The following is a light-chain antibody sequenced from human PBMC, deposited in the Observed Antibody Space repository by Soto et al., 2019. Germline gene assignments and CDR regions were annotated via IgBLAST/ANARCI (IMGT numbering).Light chain of an antibody. J-gene: IGLJ2*01. CDR1: NSNIGSYDL. CDR3: CSYAGSDIMI. Sequence: QSALTQPASVSGSPGQSITISCTGTNSNIGSYDLVSWFQQHPGEAPKLVIFEAFKRPSGVSNRFSASKSGNTASLTISGLQAEDGADYYCCSYAGSDIMIFGGGTKLTVL. CDR2: EAF. V-gene: IGLV2-23*01.